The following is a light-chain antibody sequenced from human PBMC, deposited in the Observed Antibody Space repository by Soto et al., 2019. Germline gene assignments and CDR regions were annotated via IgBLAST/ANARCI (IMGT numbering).Light chain of an antibody. J-gene: IGKJ1*01. CDR3: QQTYSTPWT. V-gene: IGKV1-39*01. CDR1: QSISSY. CDR2: AAS. Sequence: DIQMTQSPSSLSASVGDRVTITCRASQSISSYLNWYHQKPGKAPDLLIYAASSLQSGVPSRFSGSGSGTDFTLTISSLQPEDFATYYCQQTYSTPWTFGQGTKVEIK.